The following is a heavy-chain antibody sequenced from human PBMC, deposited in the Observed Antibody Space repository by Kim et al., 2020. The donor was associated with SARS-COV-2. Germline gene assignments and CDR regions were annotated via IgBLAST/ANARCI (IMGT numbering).Heavy chain of an antibody. D-gene: IGHD1-26*01. CDR1: GFTFSSYG. Sequence: GGSLRLSCAASGFTFSSYGMHWVRQAPGKGLEWVAVIWNDGSNKYYADSVKGRFTISRDNSKNTLYLQMNSLRAEDTAVYYCATNAEVQSGSYWGAYYFDYWGQGTLVTVSS. V-gene: IGHV3-33*01. CDR2: IWNDGSNK. CDR3: ATNAEVQSGSYWGAYYFDY. J-gene: IGHJ4*02.